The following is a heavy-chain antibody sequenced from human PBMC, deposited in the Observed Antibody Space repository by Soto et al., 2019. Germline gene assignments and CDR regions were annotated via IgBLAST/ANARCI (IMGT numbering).Heavy chain of an antibody. CDR1: GFTFSSYA. CDR3: ARGETATDYYDSSGYYREPLDY. Sequence: GGSLRLSCAASGFTFSSYAMHWVRQAPGKGLEWVAVISYDGSNKYYADSVKGRFTISRDNSKNTLYLQMNSLRAEDTAVYYCARGETATDYYDSSGYYREPLDYWGQGTLVTVSS. V-gene: IGHV3-30-3*01. CDR2: ISYDGSNK. J-gene: IGHJ4*02. D-gene: IGHD3-22*01.